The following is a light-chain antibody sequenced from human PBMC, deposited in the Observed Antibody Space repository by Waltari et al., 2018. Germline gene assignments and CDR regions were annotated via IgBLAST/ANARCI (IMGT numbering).Light chain of an antibody. Sequence: QSMLTQPPSVSAAPGQKVTISCSGSSSNIGNDYVSWYQPLPGTAPKLLIYDNYKRPPGIPGRFSGSKSGTSATLGITGLQTGDEAEYYCGAWDSSLSAVVFGGGTKLTVL. V-gene: IGLV1-51*01. J-gene: IGLJ2*01. CDR1: SSNIGNDY. CDR3: GAWDSSLSAVV. CDR2: DNY.